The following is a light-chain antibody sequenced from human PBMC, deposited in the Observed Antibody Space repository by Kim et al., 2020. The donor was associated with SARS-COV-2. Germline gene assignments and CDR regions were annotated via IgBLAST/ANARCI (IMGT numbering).Light chain of an antibody. Sequence: EIVMTQSPGTLSVSPGERATLSCRASQSVGSNVAWYQQKLGQAPRLLIYGASTRATDTPPRFSGSGSETEFTLTITSLQSEDFAVYFCQHYDNGPPYTWGQETNLDI. CDR1: QSVGSN. J-gene: IGKJ2*01. CDR3: QHYDNGPPYT. V-gene: IGKV3-15*01. CDR2: GAS.